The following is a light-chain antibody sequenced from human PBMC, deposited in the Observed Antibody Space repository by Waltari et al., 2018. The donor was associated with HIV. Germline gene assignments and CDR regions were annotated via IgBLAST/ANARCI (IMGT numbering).Light chain of an antibody. CDR2: WAS. J-gene: IGKJ2*01. V-gene: IGKV4-1*01. Sequence: DIEMTQSPDSLAVSLGERATIHCKSSQSVLYSSNNKNYLAWYQQKPGQPPKLLIYWASTRESGVPDRFSGSGSGTDFTLTISSLQAEDVAVYYCQQYYSTPYTFGQGTKLEIK. CDR1: QSVLYSSNNKNY. CDR3: QQYYSTPYT.